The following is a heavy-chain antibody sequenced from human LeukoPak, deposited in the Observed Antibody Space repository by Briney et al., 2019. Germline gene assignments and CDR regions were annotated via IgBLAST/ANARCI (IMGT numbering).Heavy chain of an antibody. D-gene: IGHD6-13*01. J-gene: IGHJ3*02. CDR3: AKEYSTPNAFDI. Sequence: PGGSLRLSCAASGFTVSSNYMSWVRQAPGKGLEWVSAISGSGGSTYYADSVKGRFTISRDNSKNTLYLQMNSLRAEDTAVYYCAKEYSTPNAFDIWGQGTMVTVSS. V-gene: IGHV3-23*01. CDR1: GFTVSSNY. CDR2: ISGSGGST.